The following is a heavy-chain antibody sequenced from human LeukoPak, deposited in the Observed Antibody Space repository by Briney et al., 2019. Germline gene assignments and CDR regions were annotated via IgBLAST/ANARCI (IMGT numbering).Heavy chain of an antibody. V-gene: IGHV3-23*01. D-gene: IGHD3-10*01. CDR1: GFTFSSYA. CDR3: AKGDYYGSGSYYNGL. J-gene: IGHJ4*02. CDR2: ISGSGGST. Sequence: GGSLRLSCAASGFTFSSYAMSWVRQAPGKGLEWVSAISGSGGSTYYADSVKGRFTISRDNSKNTLYLQMNSLRAEDTAVYYCAKGDYYGSGSYYNGLWGQGTLVTVSS.